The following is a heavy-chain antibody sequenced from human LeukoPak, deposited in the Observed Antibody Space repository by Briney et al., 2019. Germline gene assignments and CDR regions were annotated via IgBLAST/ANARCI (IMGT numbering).Heavy chain of an antibody. J-gene: IGHJ3*02. D-gene: IGHD3-10*01. V-gene: IGHV1-2*02. CDR1: GYTLTVYY. Sequence: ASVKVSCKASGYTLTVYYMHWVRQAPGQGLEWMGWINPNSGGTSYAQKFQDRVTMTRDTSISTAYMELGSLRSDDTAVYFCARGGSEGTADDASDIWGQRTVLTVSS. CDR2: INPNSGGT. CDR3: ARGGSEGTADDASDI.